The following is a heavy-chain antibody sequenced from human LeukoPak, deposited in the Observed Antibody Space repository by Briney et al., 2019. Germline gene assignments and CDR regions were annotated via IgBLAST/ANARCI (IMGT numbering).Heavy chain of an antibody. D-gene: IGHD3-10*01. CDR1: GGSISSGGYY. Sequence: KSSETLSLTCTVSGGSISSGGYYWSWIRQHPGKGLEWIGYIYYSGSTYYNPSLKSRVTISVDTSKNQFSLKLSSVTAADTAVYYYARASIAGSGSYYPYYYYGMDVWGQGTTVTVSS. CDR3: ARASIAGSGSYYPYYYYGMDV. V-gene: IGHV4-31*03. J-gene: IGHJ6*02. CDR2: IYYSGST.